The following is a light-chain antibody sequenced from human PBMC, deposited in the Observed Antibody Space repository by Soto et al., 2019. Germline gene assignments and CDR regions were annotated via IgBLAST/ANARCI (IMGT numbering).Light chain of an antibody. Sequence: DIQMTQSPSTLSASVGDRVTITCRASQSISSWLAWYQQKPGKAPKLLIYDASSLESGVPSRFSSSGSGTEFTLTISSLQPDDFATYYCQQYNSYPTFGGGTKVEIK. CDR2: DAS. J-gene: IGKJ4*01. V-gene: IGKV1-5*01. CDR1: QSISSW. CDR3: QQYNSYPT.